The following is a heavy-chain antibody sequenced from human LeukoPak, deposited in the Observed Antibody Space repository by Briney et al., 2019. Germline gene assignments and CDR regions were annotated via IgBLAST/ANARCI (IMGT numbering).Heavy chain of an antibody. CDR3: ARGTTTVPFDY. CDR2: IHYSGSV. CDR1: GGSFSGYY. Sequence: SETLSLTCAVYGGSFSGYYWTWIRQPPGKGLEWIGEIHYSGSVTYNPSLETRVTISVDTSKNQFSLKLSPVTAADTAVYYCARGTTTVPFDYWGQGTLVTVSS. V-gene: IGHV4-34*01. J-gene: IGHJ4*02. D-gene: IGHD1-1*01.